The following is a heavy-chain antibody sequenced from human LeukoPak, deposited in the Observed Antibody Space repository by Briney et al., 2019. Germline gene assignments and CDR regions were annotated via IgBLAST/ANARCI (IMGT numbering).Heavy chain of an antibody. CDR3: AKDIAEYSSSSGLY. D-gene: IGHD6-6*01. J-gene: IGHJ4*02. CDR1: GFTFDDYA. CDR2: ISWDGGST. Sequence: PGGSLRLSCAASGFTFDDYAMHWVRQAPGKGLEWVSLISWDGGSTYYADSVKGRFTISRDNSKNSLYLQMNGLRAEDTALYYCAKDIAEYSSSSGLYWGQGTLVTVSS. V-gene: IGHV3-43D*04.